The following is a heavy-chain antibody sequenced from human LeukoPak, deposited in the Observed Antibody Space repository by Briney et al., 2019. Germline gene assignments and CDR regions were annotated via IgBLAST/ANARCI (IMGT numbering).Heavy chain of an antibody. CDR2: INSDGSST. V-gene: IGHV3-74*01. D-gene: IGHD2-21*02. CDR1: GFTFSNYA. CDR3: ARVPRYCGGDCYGDY. Sequence: GGSLRLSCAASGFTFSNYAMSWVRQAPGEGLVWVSRINSDGSSTSYADSVKGRFTISRDNAKNTLYLQMNSLRAEDTAVYYCARVPRYCGGDCYGDYWGQGTLVTVSS. J-gene: IGHJ4*02.